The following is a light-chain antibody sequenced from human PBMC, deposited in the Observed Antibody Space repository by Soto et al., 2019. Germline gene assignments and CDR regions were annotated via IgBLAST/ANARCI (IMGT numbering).Light chain of an antibody. CDR2: DAS. V-gene: IGKV3-11*01. CDR1: QSVRAN. Sequence: EIVLTQSPATLSLSPGERATLSCRASQSVRANLAWYQQKPGQAPRLLIYDASNRATGIPARFSGSGSGTDFTLTISSLEPEDFAVYYCQQRSSWPLTFGGGTKVDIK. CDR3: QQRSSWPLT. J-gene: IGKJ4*02.